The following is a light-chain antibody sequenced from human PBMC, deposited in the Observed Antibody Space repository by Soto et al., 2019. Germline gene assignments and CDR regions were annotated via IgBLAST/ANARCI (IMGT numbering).Light chain of an antibody. V-gene: IGKV1-6*01. CDR1: QGIRND. J-gene: IGKJ2*01. Sequence: AIQMTQSPSSLSASVGDRVTITCRAIQGIRNDLGWYQQKPGKAPKLLTYAASSVQSGVPSRFSGSGSVKDVTLTISSLQPEYCATYYCRQYYNYPYSCGQGTKLEIK. CDR2: AAS. CDR3: RQYYNYPYS.